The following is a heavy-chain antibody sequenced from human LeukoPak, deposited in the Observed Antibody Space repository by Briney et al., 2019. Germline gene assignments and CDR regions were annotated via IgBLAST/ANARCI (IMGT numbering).Heavy chain of an antibody. J-gene: IGHJ4*02. CDR2: VSISSGTI. V-gene: IGHV3-48*04. D-gene: IGHD3-16*01. CDR1: GFTFNNAW. CDR3: ARAMSTFGGVRNYFDS. Sequence: GGSLRLSCATSGFTFNNAWMNWVRQAPGKGLEWISFVSISSGTIYYADSVKGRFSISRDNAKSSLDLQMNSLRAEDTAVYYCARAMSTFGGVRNYFDSWGQGTLVTVSS.